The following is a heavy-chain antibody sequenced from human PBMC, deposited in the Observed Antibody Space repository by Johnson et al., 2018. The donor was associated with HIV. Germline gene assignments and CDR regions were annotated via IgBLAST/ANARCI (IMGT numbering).Heavy chain of an antibody. CDR2: ISSSGSTI. CDR1: GFTFSDYY. D-gene: IGHD3-22*01. CDR3: ARDTYYYDSSGYLDAFDI. J-gene: IGHJ3*02. Sequence: QVQLVESGGGFVKPGGSLRLPCAASGFTFSDYYMSWIRQAPGKGLEWVSYISSSGSTIYYADSVKGRFTISRDNAKNSLYLQMTSLRAEDTAVYYCARDTYYYDSSGYLDAFDIWGQGTMVTVSS. V-gene: IGHV3-11*04.